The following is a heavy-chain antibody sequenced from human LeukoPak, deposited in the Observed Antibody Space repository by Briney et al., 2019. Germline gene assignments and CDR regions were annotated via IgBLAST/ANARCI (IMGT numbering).Heavy chain of an antibody. CDR1: GFTCSNYM. CDR2: ITSSGTYL. V-gene: IGHV3-21*06. CDR3: ARDRGYQVLSFDY. J-gene: IGHJ4*02. Sequence: SGGSLRLSGTASGFTCSNYMLNWVRQAPGKGLEWVSSITSSGTYLYYADSMNGRITISRDNAKNSLYLEMNSLRAEDTAVYYCARDRGYQVLSFDYWGQGSLVTVSS. D-gene: IGHD2-2*01.